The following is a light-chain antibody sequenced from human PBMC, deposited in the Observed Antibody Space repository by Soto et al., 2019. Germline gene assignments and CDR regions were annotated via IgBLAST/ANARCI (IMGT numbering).Light chain of an antibody. Sequence: QSALTEPPSASGSPGQSVTISCTGTSSDVGGYNYVSRYQQHPSKAPKLMIYEVSKRPSGVPDRFSGSKSGNTASLTVSGLQAEDEADYYCSSYAGSNNLVFGTGTKVTVL. CDR1: SSDVGGYNY. CDR2: EVS. J-gene: IGLJ1*01. CDR3: SSYAGSNNLV. V-gene: IGLV2-8*01.